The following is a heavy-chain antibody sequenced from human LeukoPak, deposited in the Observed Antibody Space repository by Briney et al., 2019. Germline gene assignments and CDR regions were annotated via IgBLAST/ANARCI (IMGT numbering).Heavy chain of an antibody. CDR2: ISSSGSTI. Sequence: GGSLRLSCAASGFTFSSYEMNWVRQAPGKGLEWVSYISSSGSTIYYADSVKGRFTISRDNAKNSLYLQMNSLRAQDTAVYYCAREGTGSEDAAGKPFNCFDPWGQGTLVTVSS. CDR1: GFTFSSYE. J-gene: IGHJ5*02. CDR3: AREGTGSEDAAGKPFNCFDP. D-gene: IGHD6-13*01. V-gene: IGHV3-48*03.